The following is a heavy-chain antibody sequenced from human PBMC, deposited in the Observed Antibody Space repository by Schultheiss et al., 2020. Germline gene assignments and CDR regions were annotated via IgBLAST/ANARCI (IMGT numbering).Heavy chain of an antibody. CDR3: TSPQNLDSYDRSVCAY. J-gene: IGHJ4*02. CDR2: IRSKTNGYAT. CDR1: GFSFSGSA. Sequence: GGSLRLSCAASGFSFSGSAIQWVRQAAGKGLEWVGRIRSKTNGYATEYVASVRGRFTISRDDSKNTAYLQMNSLNTDDTAVYYCTSPQNLDSYDRSVCAYWGQGTLVTVSS. V-gene: IGHV3-73*01. D-gene: IGHD3-22*01.